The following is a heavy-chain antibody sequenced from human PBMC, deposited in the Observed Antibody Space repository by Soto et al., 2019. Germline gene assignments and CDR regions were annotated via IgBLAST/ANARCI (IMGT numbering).Heavy chain of an antibody. Sequence: SETLSLTCTVSGGSTRSYYWNWIRQRPGRGLEWIGYIYYNATTNYNPSLKSRVTMSVDTSKNPFSLNLSSVTAADTAVYYCATGDLVLRQYPDSAKAEEGVDHCCQGTLATVST. CDR2: IYYNATT. J-gene: IGHJ4*02. D-gene: IGHD6-25*01. CDR1: GGSTRSYY. V-gene: IGHV4-59*01. CDR3: ATGDLVLRQYPDSAKAEEGVDH.